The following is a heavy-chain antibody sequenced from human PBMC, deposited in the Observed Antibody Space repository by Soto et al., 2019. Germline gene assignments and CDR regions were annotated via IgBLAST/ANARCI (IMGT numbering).Heavy chain of an antibody. CDR1: GFSFSTYA. J-gene: IGHJ1*01. CDR3: AKDQEAVGTISRYFPH. CDR2: ISGSGGTT. D-gene: IGHD2-2*01. V-gene: IGHV3-23*01. Sequence: PGGSLRLSCAASGFSFSTYAMIWVRQAPGKGLEWVSGISGSGGTTYYADSVKGRFTISRDNSKNTLYLQVNSLRVEDKAVYYWAKDQEAVGTISRYFPHWVQGTLVPVSS.